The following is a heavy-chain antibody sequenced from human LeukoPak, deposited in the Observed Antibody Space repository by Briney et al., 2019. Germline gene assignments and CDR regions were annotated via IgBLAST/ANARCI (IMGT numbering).Heavy chain of an antibody. J-gene: IGHJ4*02. V-gene: IGHV4-39*07. CDR3: AILTSGSPDY. CDR1: GGSISSSVYY. D-gene: IGHD1-26*01. Sequence: SETLSLTCTVSGGSISSSVYYWVWIRQPPGKGLEWIGEINHSGSTNYNPSLKSRVTISVDTSKNQFSLKLSSVTAADTAVYYCAILTSGSPDYWGQGTLVTVSS. CDR2: INHSGST.